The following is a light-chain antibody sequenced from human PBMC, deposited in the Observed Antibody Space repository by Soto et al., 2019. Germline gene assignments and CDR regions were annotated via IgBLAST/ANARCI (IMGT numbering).Light chain of an antibody. CDR2: DVS. CDR1: SSDVGGYNY. J-gene: IGLJ1*01. CDR3: CSYAGTRYV. Sequence: QSVLTQPRSVSGSPGQSVTISCTGTSSDVGGYNYVSWYQQHPGKAPKLMIYDVSKRPSGVPDRFSGSKSGNTASLTISGLQAEDEADYYCCSYAGTRYVLGTGTKLTVL. V-gene: IGLV2-11*01.